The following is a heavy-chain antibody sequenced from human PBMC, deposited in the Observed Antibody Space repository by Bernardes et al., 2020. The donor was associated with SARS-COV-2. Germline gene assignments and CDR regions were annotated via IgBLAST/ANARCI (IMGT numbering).Heavy chain of an antibody. CDR2: ISSDRSNK. V-gene: IGHV3-30*03. Sequence: GGSLRLSCAASGFTFNNYGMHWVRQAPDKGLEWVAVISSDRSNKYYADFVEGRFTISRDNSMNTLYLQMNSLRPEDTAVYYCARGWGGVAVSSWFDPWGQGTLVTVSS. CDR3: ARGWGGVAVSSWFDP. CDR1: GFTFNNYG. D-gene: IGHD3-16*01. J-gene: IGHJ5*02.